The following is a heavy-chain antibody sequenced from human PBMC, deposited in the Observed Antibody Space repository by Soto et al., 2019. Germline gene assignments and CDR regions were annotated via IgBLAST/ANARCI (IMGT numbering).Heavy chain of an antibody. CDR2: ISYDGSNK. D-gene: IGHD3-10*01. CDR1: GFTFSSYG. Sequence: QVQLVESGGGVVQPGRSLRLSCAASGFTFSSYGMHWVRQDPGKGLEWVAVISYDGSNKYYADSVKGRFTISRDNSKNTLYLQMNSLRAEDTAVYYCAPWFGAFDYWGQGTLVTVSS. V-gene: IGHV3-30*03. J-gene: IGHJ4*02. CDR3: APWFGAFDY.